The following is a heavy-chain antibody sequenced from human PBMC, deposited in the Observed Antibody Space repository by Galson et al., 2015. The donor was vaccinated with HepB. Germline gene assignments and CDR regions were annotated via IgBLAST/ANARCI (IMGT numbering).Heavy chain of an antibody. CDR3: ARDVGDGSGHGMDV. CDR2: ISWNSGSI. Sequence: SLRLSCAASGFTFDDYAMHWVRQAPGKGLEWVSGISWNSGSIGYADSVKGRFTISRDNAKNTLYLQMNSLRAEDTAVYYCARDVGDGSGHGMDVWGQGTTVTVSS. V-gene: IGHV3-9*01. J-gene: IGHJ6*02. D-gene: IGHD3-10*01. CDR1: GFTFDDYA.